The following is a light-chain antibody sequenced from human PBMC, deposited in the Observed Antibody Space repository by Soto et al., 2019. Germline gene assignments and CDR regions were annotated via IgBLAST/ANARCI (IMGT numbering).Light chain of an antibody. CDR3: SSYAGSNNFVV. J-gene: IGLJ2*01. Sequence: QSALTQPPSASGSPGQSVTISCTGTSSDVGAYNFVSWFRQNPGKAPKLMIYEVNKRPSGVPDRFSGSKSGNTASLTVSGLQAEDEGDYYCSSYAGSNNFVVFGGGTKLTVL. V-gene: IGLV2-8*01. CDR1: SSDVGAYNF. CDR2: EVN.